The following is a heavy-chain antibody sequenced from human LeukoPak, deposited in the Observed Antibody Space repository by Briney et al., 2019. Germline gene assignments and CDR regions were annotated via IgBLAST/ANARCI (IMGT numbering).Heavy chain of an antibody. CDR3: ARRGGGISNFDY. J-gene: IGHJ4*02. CDR1: GFTFSNYA. CDR2: ISGSGAST. D-gene: IGHD3-16*01. V-gene: IGHV3-23*01. Sequence: GGTLRLSCAASGFTFSNYAMSWVRQAPGKGLEWVSGISGSGASTYYADSVEGRFTISRDNFNNTLYLQMNRLRAEDTAVYYCARRGGGISNFDYWGQGTLVTVSS.